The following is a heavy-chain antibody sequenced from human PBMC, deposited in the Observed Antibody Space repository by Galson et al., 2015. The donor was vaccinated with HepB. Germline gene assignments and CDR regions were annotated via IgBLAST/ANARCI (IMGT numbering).Heavy chain of an antibody. Sequence: SLRLSFPALGLLLSDYYLSWTRKAPGKGLEWVSFISIGSDYTNYADSVKGRFTISRDNARNSLYLQLNTLRAEDTAVYYCARLVWGLNGYSYGGPADYWGQEALVTVSS. V-gene: IGHV3-11*06. D-gene: IGHD3-16*01. CDR2: ISIGSDYT. CDR3: ARLVWGLNGYSYGGPADY. J-gene: IGHJ4*02. CDR1: GLLLSDYY.